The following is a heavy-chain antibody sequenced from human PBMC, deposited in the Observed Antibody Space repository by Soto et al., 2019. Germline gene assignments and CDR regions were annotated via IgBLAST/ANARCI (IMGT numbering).Heavy chain of an antibody. Sequence: PWVSPRLSCAASGFVVGSYAMHWVHQAPGKGLEWVAVIMYDGNTEYYADSVKGRFTLSRDNSKNILYVQMNSLRADDTAVYYCTRPTCDGGNCYFAHWCQGALVTVSS. J-gene: IGHJ5*02. CDR2: IMYDGNTE. CDR3: TRPTCDGGNCYFAH. D-gene: IGHD2-21*01. CDR1: GFVVGSYA. V-gene: IGHV3-30-3*01.